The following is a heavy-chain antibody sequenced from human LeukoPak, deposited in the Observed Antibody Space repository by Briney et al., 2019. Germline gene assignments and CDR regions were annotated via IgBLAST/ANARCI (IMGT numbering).Heavy chain of an antibody. CDR1: GGTFNSYT. J-gene: IGHJ6*03. V-gene: IGHV1-69*02. D-gene: IGHD1-1*01. Sequence: SVKVSCKASGGTFNSYTISWVRQAPGQGLEWMGRIIPILGIATYAPNFPRSVTIPAANSTSTAYIELSSLTSADPAVYYCARAERGRSKGTHEYYYYYMDVWGKGTTVTVSS. CDR2: IIPILGIA. CDR3: ARAERGRSKGTHEYYYYYMDV.